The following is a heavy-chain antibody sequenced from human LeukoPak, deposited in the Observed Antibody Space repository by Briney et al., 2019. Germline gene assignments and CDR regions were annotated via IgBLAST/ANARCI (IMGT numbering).Heavy chain of an antibody. CDR2: ISSSSSYI. V-gene: IGHV3-21*01. Sequence: GGSLRLSCAASGFTFSSYAMSWVRQAPGKGLEWVSFISSSSSYIYYADSVKGRFTISRDNAKNSLYLQMNSLRAEDTAVYYCARDLSSSWYRVLDYYYMDVWGKGTTVTISS. D-gene: IGHD6-13*01. CDR1: GFTFSSYA. J-gene: IGHJ6*03. CDR3: ARDLSSSWYRVLDYYYMDV.